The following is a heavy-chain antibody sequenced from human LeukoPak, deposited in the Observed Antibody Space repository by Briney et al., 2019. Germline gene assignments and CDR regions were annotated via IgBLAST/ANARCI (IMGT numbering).Heavy chain of an antibody. D-gene: IGHD6-6*01. CDR1: GGSVSSGGYY. V-gene: IGHV4-61*08. Sequence: SENLSLTCTVSGGSVSSGGYYWSWIRQPPGKGLEWIGYVFDSGRTNYNPSLRSRVTISVDTSKNQFSLKLTSVTAADTAVYYCARGSNYFDYWGQGTLVTVSS. CDR3: ARGSNYFDY. J-gene: IGHJ4*02. CDR2: VFDSGRT.